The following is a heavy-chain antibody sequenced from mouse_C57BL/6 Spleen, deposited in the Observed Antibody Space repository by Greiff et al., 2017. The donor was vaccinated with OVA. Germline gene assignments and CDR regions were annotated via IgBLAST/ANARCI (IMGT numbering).Heavy chain of an antibody. J-gene: IGHJ4*01. V-gene: IGHV5-17*01. CDR3: AGGLRRQAMDY. D-gene: IGHD2-4*01. CDR2: ISSGSSTI. CDR1: GFTFSDYG. Sequence: EVKLMESGGGLVKPGGSLKLSCAASGFTFSDYGMHWVRQAPEKGLEWVAYISSGSSTIYYADTVKGRFTISRDNAKNTLFLQMTSLRSEDTAMYYCAGGLRRQAMDYWGQGTSVTVSS.